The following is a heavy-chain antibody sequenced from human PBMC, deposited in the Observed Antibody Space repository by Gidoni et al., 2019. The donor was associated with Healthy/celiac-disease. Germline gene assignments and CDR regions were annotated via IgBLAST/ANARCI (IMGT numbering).Heavy chain of an antibody. CDR3: ARDYKSAVAGNLLDY. CDR1: VFTFSSYS. V-gene: IGHV3-21*01. J-gene: IGHJ4*02. D-gene: IGHD6-19*01. Sequence: EVQLVESGGGLLKAGGSLRLSCAASVFTFSSYSMNWVRQAPGKGLEWVSSISSSSSYIYYADSVKGRFTISRDNAKNALYLQMNSLRAEDTAVYYCARDYKSAVAGNLLDYWGQGTLVTVSS. CDR2: ISSSSSYI.